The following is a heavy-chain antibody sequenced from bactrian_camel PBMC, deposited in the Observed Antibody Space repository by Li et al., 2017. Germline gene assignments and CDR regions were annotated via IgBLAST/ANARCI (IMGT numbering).Heavy chain of an antibody. CDR2: IYTREGIT. J-gene: IGHJ4*01. Sequence: HVQLVESGGGSVQPGGSLKLSCEVSGWPYTSACMGWFRQPPGKEREKVASIYTREGITQYLDSVKGRFNISQDAAKNVVFLQMSSLTPDDTAMYYCAAGWLKYYSNEGAVFKEVGAFNYWGQGTQVTVS. D-gene: IGHD2*01. CDR3: AAGWLKYYSNEGAVFKEVGAFNY. CDR1: GWPYTSAC. V-gene: IGHV3S1*01.